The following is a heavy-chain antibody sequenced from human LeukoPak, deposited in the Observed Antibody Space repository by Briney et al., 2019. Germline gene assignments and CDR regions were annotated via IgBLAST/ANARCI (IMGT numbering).Heavy chain of an antibody. CDR2: INPNSGGT. J-gene: IGHJ4*02. CDR1: GYTFTGYD. D-gene: IGHD6-19*01. CDR3: ATTTATSGSSLY. Sequence: GASVKVSCKASGYTFTGYDMYWVRQAPGQGLEWMGWINPNSGGTNYAQKFQGRVTMTAERSTNTAYMELRGLTFDDTAVFYCATTTATSGSSLYWGQGTLVNVAS. V-gene: IGHV1-2*02.